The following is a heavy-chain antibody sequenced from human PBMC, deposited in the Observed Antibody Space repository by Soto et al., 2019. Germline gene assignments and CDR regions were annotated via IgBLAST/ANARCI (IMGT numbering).Heavy chain of an antibody. CDR1: GPSMSGYY. CDR3: AREDYYDTGYYVV. Sequence: ETLSLTCPVSGPSMSGYYWSWIRQPAGERLEWIGRIYTSGTTDFNPSLKGRVTMSVDTSKNQFSLKLTSVTAADTALYYCAREDYYDTGYYVVWGQGTPVTVSS. CDR2: IYTSGTT. J-gene: IGHJ4*02. V-gene: IGHV4-4*07. D-gene: IGHD3-9*01.